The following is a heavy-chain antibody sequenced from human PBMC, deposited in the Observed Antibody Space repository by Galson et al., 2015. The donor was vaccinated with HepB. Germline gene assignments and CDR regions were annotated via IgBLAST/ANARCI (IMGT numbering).Heavy chain of an antibody. Sequence: CAISGDSVTSNSAAWNWIRQSPSRGLEWLGRIYYRSKWYNDYAVSVKSRVTINADTSRNQFSLQLDSVTPEDTALYYCARGGVGMAVAIFDNWGQGTLVTVSS. CDR3: ARGGVGMAVAIFDN. V-gene: IGHV6-1*01. CDR1: GDSVTSNSAA. CDR2: IYYRSKWYN. D-gene: IGHD6-19*01. J-gene: IGHJ4*02.